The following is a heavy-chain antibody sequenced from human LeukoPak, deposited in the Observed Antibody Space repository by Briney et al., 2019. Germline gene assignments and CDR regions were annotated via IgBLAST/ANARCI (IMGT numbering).Heavy chain of an antibody. D-gene: IGHD6-19*01. CDR2: IYYSGST. CDR1: GGSISSYY. CDR3: ASSQVHIAVAGIYYYYYGMDV. J-gene: IGHJ6*02. V-gene: IGHV4-59*01. Sequence: SETLSLTCTVSGGSISSYYWSWIRQPPGKGLEWIGYIYYSGSTNYNPSLKSRVTISVDTSKNQFSLKLSSVTAADTAVYYCASSQVHIAVAGIYYYYYGMDVWGHGTTVTVSS.